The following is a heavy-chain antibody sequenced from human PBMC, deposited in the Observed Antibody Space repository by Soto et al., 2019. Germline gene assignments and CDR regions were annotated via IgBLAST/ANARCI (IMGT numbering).Heavy chain of an antibody. CDR2: ISYDGSNK. CDR1: GFTFSSYG. V-gene: IGHV3-30*18. D-gene: IGHD3-10*02. J-gene: IGHJ4*02. CDR3: AKDSLWGSTMYYFDY. Sequence: QVQLVESGGGVVQPGRSLRLSCAASGFTFSSYGMHWVRQAPGKGLEWVAVISYDGSNKYYADSVKGRFTISRGNAKNTLYLQMNSLRAEDSAVYYCAKDSLWGSTMYYFDYWGQGTLVTVSS.